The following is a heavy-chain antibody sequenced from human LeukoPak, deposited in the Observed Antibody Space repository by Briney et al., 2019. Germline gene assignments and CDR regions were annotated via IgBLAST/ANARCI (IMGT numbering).Heavy chain of an antibody. CDR1: GYTFTSYY. J-gene: IGHJ4*02. CDR3: GSAAYSGYDWDY. V-gene: IGHV1-46*01. CDR2: INPSGGST. Sequence: GASVKVSCKASGYTFTSYYMHWVRQAPGQGLEWMGIINPSGGSTSYAQKFQGRVTMTRDTSTSTVYMELSSLRSEDTAVYYCGSAAYSGYDWDYWGQGTLVTVSS. D-gene: IGHD5-12*01.